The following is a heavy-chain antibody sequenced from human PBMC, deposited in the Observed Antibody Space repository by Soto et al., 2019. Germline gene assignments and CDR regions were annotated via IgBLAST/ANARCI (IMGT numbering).Heavy chain of an antibody. CDR3: ARRGSMVRGVIKPYYYYYYYMDV. CDR2: MNPNSGNT. J-gene: IGHJ6*03. V-gene: IGHV1-8*01. CDR1: GYTFTSYD. Sequence: ASVKVSCKASGYTFTSYDINWVRQATGQGLEWMGWMNPNSGNTGYAQKFQGRVTMTRNTSISTAYMELSSLRSEDTAVYYCARRGSMVRGVIKPYYYYYYYMDVWGKGTTVTVSS. D-gene: IGHD3-10*01.